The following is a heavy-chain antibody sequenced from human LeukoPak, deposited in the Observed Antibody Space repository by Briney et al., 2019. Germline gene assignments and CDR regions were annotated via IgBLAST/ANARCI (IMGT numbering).Heavy chain of an antibody. D-gene: IGHD4-11*01. V-gene: IGHV3-30-3*01. CDR1: GFTFSSYA. CDR2: ISYDGSNK. Sequence: PGGSLRLSCAASGFTFSSYAMHWVRQAPGKGLEWVAVISYDGSNKYYADSVKGRFTISRDNSKNTLYLQMNSLRAEDTAVYYCARVPTHYYYGMDVWGQGTTVNVSS. CDR3: ARVPTHYYYGMDV. J-gene: IGHJ6*02.